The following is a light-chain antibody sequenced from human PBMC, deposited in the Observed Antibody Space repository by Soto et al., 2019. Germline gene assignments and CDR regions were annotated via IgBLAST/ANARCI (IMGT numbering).Light chain of an antibody. CDR3: QQYKSWPT. J-gene: IGKJ1*01. Sequence: EKVMTQSPATLSVSPGERATLSCRASQSVSRNVAWYQQKPGQAPRLLIYDASTRATGIPARFSGSGSGADFTLTINSLQSEDFAVYYCQQYKSWPTFGQGTKVDIK. CDR2: DAS. CDR1: QSVSRN. V-gene: IGKV3-15*01.